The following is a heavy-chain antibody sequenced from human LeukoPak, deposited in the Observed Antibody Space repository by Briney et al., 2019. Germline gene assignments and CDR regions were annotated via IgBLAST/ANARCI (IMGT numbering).Heavy chain of an antibody. V-gene: IGHV3-30-3*01. CDR3: ARVRYGDYFDY. Sequence: GGSLRLSCAASGFTLSTYAMHWVRQAPGKRPEWVGVISLDGSNRYYADSVKGRFTISRDNSKNTVYLQMNSLRAEDTAVYYCARVRYGDYFDYWGQGTLVTVSS. CDR1: GFTLSTYA. J-gene: IGHJ4*02. CDR2: ISLDGSNR. D-gene: IGHD4-17*01.